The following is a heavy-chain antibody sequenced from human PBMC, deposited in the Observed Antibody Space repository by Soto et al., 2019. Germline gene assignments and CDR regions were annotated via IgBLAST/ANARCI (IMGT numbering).Heavy chain of an antibody. J-gene: IGHJ5*02. D-gene: IGHD2-2*03. CDR3: ARADLAIVVVPAAIPGWFDP. CDR1: GGSFSGYY. Sequence: PSETLSLTCAVYGGSFSGYYWSWIRQPPGKGLEWIGEINHSGSTNYNPSLKSRVTISVDTSKNQFSLKLSSVTAADTAVYYCARADLAIVVVPAAIPGWFDPWGEGTLVTVSS. CDR2: INHSGST. V-gene: IGHV4-34*01.